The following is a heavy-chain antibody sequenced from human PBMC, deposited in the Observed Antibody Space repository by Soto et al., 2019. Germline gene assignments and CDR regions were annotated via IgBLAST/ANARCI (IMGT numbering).Heavy chain of an antibody. D-gene: IGHD6-13*01. CDR2: IWYDGSNK. CDR1: GFTFSSYG. V-gene: IGHV3-33*01. Sequence: QVQLVESGGGVVQPGRSLRLSCAASGFTFSSYGMHWVRQAPGKGLEWVAVIWYDGSNKYYADSVKGRFTISRDNSKNTLYLQMNSLRAKDTAVYYCARDARYSSSWYRYYYYGMDVWGQGTTVTVSS. J-gene: IGHJ6*02. CDR3: ARDARYSSSWYRYYYYGMDV.